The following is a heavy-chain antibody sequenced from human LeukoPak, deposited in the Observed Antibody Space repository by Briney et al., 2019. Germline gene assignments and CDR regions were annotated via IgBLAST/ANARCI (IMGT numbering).Heavy chain of an antibody. CDR2: ISSSSSYI. Sequence: PGGSLRLSCAASGFTFSSYSMNWVRQAPGKGLEWVSSISSSSSYIYYADSVKGRFTISRDNAKNSLYLQMNSLRAEDTAVYYCARDPPDQEAQDAFDIWGQGTTVTVSS. CDR3: ARDPPDQEAQDAFDI. J-gene: IGHJ3*02. V-gene: IGHV3-21*01. CDR1: GFTFSSYS.